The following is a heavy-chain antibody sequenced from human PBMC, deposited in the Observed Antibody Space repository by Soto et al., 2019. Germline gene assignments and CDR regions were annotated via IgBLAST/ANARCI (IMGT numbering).Heavy chain of an antibody. J-gene: IGHJ6*02. CDR2: ISGSGGST. V-gene: IGHV3-23*01. D-gene: IGHD3-10*01. CDR3: AKDEWFGELLDYYYYGMDV. Sequence: PGGSLSLSCAASGFTFSSYAMSWVRQAPGKGLEWVSLISGSGGSTYYADSVKGRFTISRDNSKNTLYLQMNSLRAEDTAVYYCAKDEWFGELLDYYYYGMDVWGQGTTVTVSS. CDR1: GFTFSSYA.